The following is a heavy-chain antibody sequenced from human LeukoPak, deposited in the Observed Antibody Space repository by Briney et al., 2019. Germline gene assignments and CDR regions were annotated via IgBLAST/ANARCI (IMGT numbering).Heavy chain of an antibody. V-gene: IGHV1-18*01. J-gene: IGHJ4*02. CDR2: ISAYNGNT. D-gene: IGHD3-3*01. CDR1: GYTFTRYG. Sequence: EASVKVSCKASGYTFTRYGISWVRQAPGQGLEWMGWISAYNGNTNYAQKLQGRVTMTTDTSTSTAYMELRSLRSDDTAVYYCARDYSTYDFWSGYFYWGQGTLVTVSS. CDR3: ARDYSTYDFWSGYFY.